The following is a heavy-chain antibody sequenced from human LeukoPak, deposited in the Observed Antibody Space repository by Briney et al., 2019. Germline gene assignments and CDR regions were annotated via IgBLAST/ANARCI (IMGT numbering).Heavy chain of an antibody. Sequence: GGSLRLSCAASGFTFSSYWMSWVRQAPGKGLEWVANIKQDGSEKYYVDSVKGRFTISRDNAKNSLYLQMNSLRAEDTAVYYCARDKSGYYYDSSGQFDYWGQGTLVTVSS. CDR1: GFTFSSYW. D-gene: IGHD3-22*01. V-gene: IGHV3-7*01. J-gene: IGHJ4*02. CDR2: IKQDGSEK. CDR3: ARDKSGYYYDSSGQFDY.